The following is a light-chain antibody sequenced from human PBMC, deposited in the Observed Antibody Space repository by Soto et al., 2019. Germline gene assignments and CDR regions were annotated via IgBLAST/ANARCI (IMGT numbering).Light chain of an antibody. CDR3: QQYHSYSPWT. V-gene: IGKV1-5*03. CDR1: QSISSW. Sequence: DIQMTQSPSTLSASVGDRVTITCRASQSISSWLAWYQQKPGKAPKLLIYKASSLETGVPPRFSGSGSGTEFSITISSLQPDDFAAYYYQQYHSYSPWTFGQGTKVEIK. J-gene: IGKJ1*01. CDR2: KAS.